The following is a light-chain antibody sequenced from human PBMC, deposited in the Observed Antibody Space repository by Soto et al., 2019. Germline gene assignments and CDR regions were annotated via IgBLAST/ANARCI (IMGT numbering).Light chain of an antibody. V-gene: IGKV3-15*01. CDR2: GAS. CDR1: QSVSTN. Sequence: EIVMTQSPDTLSVSPGERATLSCRASQSVSTNVAWYRQNPGQAPRLLIYGASARATGIPARFSGSGSGIEFTLTISSLQSEDFVVYYCQHYTAFGQGTKVEIK. CDR3: QHYTA. J-gene: IGKJ1*01.